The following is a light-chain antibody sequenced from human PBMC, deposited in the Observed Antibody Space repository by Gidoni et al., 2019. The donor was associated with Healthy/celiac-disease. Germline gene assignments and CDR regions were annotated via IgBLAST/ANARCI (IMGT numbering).Light chain of an antibody. CDR1: QSISND. J-gene: IGKJ1*01. CDR2: AAS. V-gene: IGKV1-39*01. Sequence: DIKTTQPPSPLSASVGDRVTITCRASQSISNDLNWYQQKPGKAPKLLIYAASSLQSGVPSRFSGSGSGTDFTLTISSLQPEDFATYYCRQSYSTPWTFGQXTKVEIK. CDR3: RQSYSTPWT.